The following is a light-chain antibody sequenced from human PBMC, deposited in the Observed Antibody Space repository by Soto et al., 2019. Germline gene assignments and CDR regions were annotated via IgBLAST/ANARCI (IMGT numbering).Light chain of an antibody. V-gene: IGLV1-47*01. Sequence: QSVLTQPPSASGTPGQTVTISCSGSSSNIGGDYVYWFQKLPGTAPKLLIYKKDQRPSGVPDRFTGSKSGTSASLAISGLQSEDEADYYCAAWDDSLSGWVFGGGTKVTVL. CDR1: SSNIGGDY. CDR2: KKD. CDR3: AAWDDSLSGWV. J-gene: IGLJ3*02.